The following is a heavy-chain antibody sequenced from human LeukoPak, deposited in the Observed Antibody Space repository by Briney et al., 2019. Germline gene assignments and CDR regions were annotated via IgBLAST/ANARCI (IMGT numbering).Heavy chain of an antibody. D-gene: IGHD3-22*01. J-gene: IGHJ6*02. CDR3: ARAPSGYPFYYYYGMDV. CDR2: IWYDGSNK. V-gene: IGHV3-33*01. CDR1: GFTFSNYG. Sequence: GRSLRLSCAASGFTFSNYGMQWVRQAPGKGLEWVAVIWYDGSNKYYADSVKGRFTISRDNSKNTLYLQMSSLRAEDTAVYYCARAPSGYPFYYYYGMDVWGQGTTVTVSS.